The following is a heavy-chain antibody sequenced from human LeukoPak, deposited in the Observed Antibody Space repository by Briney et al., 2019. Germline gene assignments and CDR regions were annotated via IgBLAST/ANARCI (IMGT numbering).Heavy chain of an antibody. Sequence: GGSLRLSCAVSGFTFGSYAMHWVRQAPGKGLEWVAVISYVESNKYYADSVKGRFTISRDNSKNTLYLQMTSLRAEDTAVYYCARNFGPYSSTWYSEDYWGQGTLVTVSS. CDR2: ISYVESNK. CDR3: ARNFGPYSSTWYSEDY. J-gene: IGHJ4*02. V-gene: IGHV3-30*04. D-gene: IGHD6-13*01. CDR1: GFTFGSYA.